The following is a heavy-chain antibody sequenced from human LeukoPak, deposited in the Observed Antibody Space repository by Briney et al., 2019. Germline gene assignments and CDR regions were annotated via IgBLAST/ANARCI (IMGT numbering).Heavy chain of an antibody. J-gene: IGHJ3*01. CDR3: AREQYLAYDVFGF. Sequence: SETLSLTCTVSGGSIIGYDWSWIRQSPGRGLEWIGYVHFSGTTSFNPSLKSRVTISVDTSKNQFSLRLSSMTAADTAVYYCAREQYLAYDVFGFWGQGTMVTVSS. D-gene: IGHD4-11*01. CDR2: VHFSGTT. CDR1: GGSIIGYD. V-gene: IGHV4-59*01.